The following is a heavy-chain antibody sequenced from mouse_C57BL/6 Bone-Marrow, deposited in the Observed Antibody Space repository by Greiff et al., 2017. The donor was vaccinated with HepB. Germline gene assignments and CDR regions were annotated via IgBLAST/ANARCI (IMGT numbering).Heavy chain of an antibody. CDR2: ISSGGSYT. D-gene: IGHD2-3*01. CDR1: GFTFSSYG. CDR3: ARRRGWLLLYYFDY. V-gene: IGHV5-6*01. Sequence: EVKLVESGGDLVKPGGSLKLSCAASGFTFSSYGMSWVRQTPDKRLEWVATISSGGSYTYYPDSVKGRFTISRDNAKNTLYLQMSSLKSEDTAMYYCARRRGWLLLYYFDYWGQGTTLTVSS. J-gene: IGHJ2*01.